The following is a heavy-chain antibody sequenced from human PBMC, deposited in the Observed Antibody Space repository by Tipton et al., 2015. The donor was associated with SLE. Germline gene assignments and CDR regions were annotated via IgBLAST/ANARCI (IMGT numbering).Heavy chain of an antibody. D-gene: IGHD6-13*01. V-gene: IGHV1-18*01. CDR3: ARGAAAGTLGYYYGLDV. J-gene: IGHJ6*04. CDR2: ISVYNGDI. Sequence: QSGAEVKNPGASVMVSCKASGYIFTDYGFSWVRQAPGQGLEWMGWISVYNGDIKYAHKYQGRVTMTTDPSTTTAYMELRSLRPDDTAVYYCARGAAAGTLGYYYGLDVWGKGTTVTVSS. CDR1: GYIFTDYG.